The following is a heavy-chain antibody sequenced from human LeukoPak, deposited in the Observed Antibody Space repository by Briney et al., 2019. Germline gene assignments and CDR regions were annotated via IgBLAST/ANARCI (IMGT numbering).Heavy chain of an antibody. V-gene: IGHV1-18*01. CDR2: ISAYNGNT. CDR1: GYTFTSYG. J-gene: IGHJ6*02. D-gene: IGHD1-26*01. CDR3: ARVPDGWELLFPPYYYYYYGMDV. Sequence: ASVTVSFKASGYTFTSYGISWVRQAPGQGLEWMGWISAYNGNTNYAQKLEGRVTMTTDTSTSTAYMELRSLRSDDTAVYYCARVPDGWELLFPPYYYYYYGMDVWGQGTTVTVSS.